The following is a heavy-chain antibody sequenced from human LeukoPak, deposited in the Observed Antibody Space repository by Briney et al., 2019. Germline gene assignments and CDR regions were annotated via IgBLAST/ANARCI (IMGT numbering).Heavy chain of an antibody. Sequence: GGSLRLSCAAFGFTFNDYYMDWVRQAPGKGLEWVANIKQDGSEKNYEDSVKGRLTISRDNAKNSRYMHMSSLRVDDTAVYRCAREGGSGWQTGLNWLDPWGQGTLVTVSS. V-gene: IGHV3-7*03. J-gene: IGHJ5*02. CDR3: AREGGSGWQTGLNWLDP. CDR1: GFTFNDYY. D-gene: IGHD6-19*01. CDR2: IKQDGSEK.